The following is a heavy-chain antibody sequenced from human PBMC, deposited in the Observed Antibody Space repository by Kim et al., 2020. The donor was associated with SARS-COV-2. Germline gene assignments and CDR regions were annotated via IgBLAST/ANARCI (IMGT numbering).Heavy chain of an antibody. CDR1: GGSISGGHYY. D-gene: IGHD1-26*01. Sequence: SETLSLTCTVSGGSISGGHYYWTWIRQHPGEGLEWIGYMHYSGSASFNPSLKSRVSILVDTSKNQFSLKVTSVTAADTAVYYCARHVGGTSQFDYWGQGTQATVSS. J-gene: IGHJ4*02. CDR3: ARHVGGTSQFDY. CDR2: MHYSGSA. V-gene: IGHV4-31*03.